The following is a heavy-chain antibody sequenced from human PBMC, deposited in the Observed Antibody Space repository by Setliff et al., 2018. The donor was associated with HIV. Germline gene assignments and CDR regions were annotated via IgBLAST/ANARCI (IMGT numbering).Heavy chain of an antibody. J-gene: IGHJ6*02. Sequence: SETLSLTCTVSGGSLNNVNYYWTWIRQPAGKGLEWIGHIFGSGTTTYNSSLESRVTISKDTSKHHFSLSLSSVTAADTAVYYCARDRAAPYYYGMDVWGQGTTVTVSS. CDR1: GGSLNNVNYY. CDR2: IFGSGTT. D-gene: IGHD3-10*01. V-gene: IGHV4-61*09. CDR3: ARDRAAPYYYGMDV.